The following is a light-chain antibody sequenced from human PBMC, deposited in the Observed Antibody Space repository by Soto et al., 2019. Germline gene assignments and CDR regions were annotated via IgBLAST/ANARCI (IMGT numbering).Light chain of an antibody. V-gene: IGKV3D-20*02. CDR1: QTVGRSY. CDR2: DAS. J-gene: IGKJ4*01. CDR3: QQRSNWLT. Sequence: EVVLTQSPGIMYLSPGERATLSCRASQTVGRSYLAWYQQKPGQAPRLLIYDASNRATGIPARFSGSGSGTDFTLTISSLEPEDFAVYYCQQRSNWLTFGGGTKVEIK.